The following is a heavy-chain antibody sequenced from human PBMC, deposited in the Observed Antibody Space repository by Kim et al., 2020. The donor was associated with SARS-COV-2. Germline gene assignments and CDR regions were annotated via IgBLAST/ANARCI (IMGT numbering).Heavy chain of an antibody. J-gene: IGHJ6*01. Sequence: GGSLRLSCAASGFTFSSYGMHWVRQAPGKGLEWVAVISYDGSNKNYVDSVKGRFTISRDNSKNTLYLQMNSLRAEDTAVYYCARDIVSESSGWKYYYYG. CDR1: GFTFSSYG. V-gene: IGHV3-30*04. CDR2: ISYDGSNK. CDR3: ARDIVSESSGWKYYYYG. D-gene: IGHD3-22*01.